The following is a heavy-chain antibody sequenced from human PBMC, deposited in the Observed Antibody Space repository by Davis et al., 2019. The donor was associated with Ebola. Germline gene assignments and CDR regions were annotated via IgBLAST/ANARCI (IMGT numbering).Heavy chain of an antibody. J-gene: IGHJ4*02. CDR3: ARYCHYTDCSYFDC. CDR2: ISASEGHT. Sequence: GESLKISCAASGFSISNYWMNWVRHVPGTGLEWVSTISASEGHTHYSDSVRGRFTISRDNSKNTLYLQMNSLRAEDTATYYCARYCHYTDCSYFDCWGQGTMVAVSS. V-gene: IGHV3-23*01. CDR1: GFSISNYW. D-gene: IGHD2-15*01.